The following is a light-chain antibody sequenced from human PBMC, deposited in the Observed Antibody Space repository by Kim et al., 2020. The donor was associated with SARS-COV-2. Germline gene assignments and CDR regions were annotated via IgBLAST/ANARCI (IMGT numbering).Light chain of an antibody. CDR3: QQYDSYPLT. CDR2: KGS. J-gene: IGKJ4*01. Sequence: DIQMTQSPSTLSASVGDRVTITCRASQNINNWLAWYQQKPGKAPNLLIYKGSSLESGVPSKFSGSGSGTEFTLTISSLQPDDFATYYCQQYDSYPLTFGGGTKVDIK. CDR1: QNINNW. V-gene: IGKV1-5*03.